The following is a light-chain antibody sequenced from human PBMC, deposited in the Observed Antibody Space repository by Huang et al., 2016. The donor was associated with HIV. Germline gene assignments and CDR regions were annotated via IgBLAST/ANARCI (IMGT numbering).Light chain of an antibody. V-gene: IGKV1-NL1*01. Sequence: DIQMTQSPSSLSASVGDRVTITCRASQGISNSLAWYRQKPGKAPKLLLYSASRLESVVPASFSGNGSGTDYTLTISTLQPEDFATYYCQQYYSTPTFGQGTKVAVK. CDR3: QQYYSTPT. CDR2: SAS. J-gene: IGKJ1*01. CDR1: QGISNS.